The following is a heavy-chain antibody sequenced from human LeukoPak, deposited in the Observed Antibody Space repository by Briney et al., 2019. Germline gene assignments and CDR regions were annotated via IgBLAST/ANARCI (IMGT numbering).Heavy chain of an antibody. D-gene: IGHD5-18*01. V-gene: IGHV3-74*01. J-gene: IGHJ4*02. CDR3: ARHLSGVTGYTYGRGIDY. CDR2: INGDGRSI. CDR1: GFTFDDYA. Sequence: GGSLRLSCAASGFTFDDYAMHWVRQAPGKGLVWVSRINGDGRSISYADSVKGRFTISRDNAKNTLYLQMNSLRVEDTAVYYCARHLSGVTGYTYGRGIDYWGQGTLVSVSS.